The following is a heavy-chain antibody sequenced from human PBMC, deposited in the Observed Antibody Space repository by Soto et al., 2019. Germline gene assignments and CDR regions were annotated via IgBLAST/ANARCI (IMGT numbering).Heavy chain of an antibody. D-gene: IGHD3-22*01. V-gene: IGHV1-69*13. CDR1: GVTFSSYA. Sequence: GASVKVSCKASGVTFSSYAISWVRQAPGQGLEWMGGIIPIFGTANYAQKFQGRVTITADESTSTAYMELSSLRSEDTAVYYCARGPAYYYDGSGYSPPVPFDYWGQGTLVTVSS. CDR3: ARGPAYYYDGSGYSPPVPFDY. J-gene: IGHJ4*02. CDR2: IIPIFGTA.